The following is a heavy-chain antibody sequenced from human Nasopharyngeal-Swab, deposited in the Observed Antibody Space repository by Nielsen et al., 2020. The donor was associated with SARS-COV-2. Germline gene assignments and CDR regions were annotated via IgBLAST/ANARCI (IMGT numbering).Heavy chain of an antibody. CDR3: ARDRANWDFDY. CDR2: IIGSGGTI. V-gene: IGHV3-11*04. J-gene: IGHJ4*02. Sequence: RGALRLSCAVSGFTLSDNYMSWIRQAPGKGLGYNSYIIGSGGTIYYGDSMKGRFTISRDNAKNSLYLQMNSLRAEDTAVYYCARDRANWDFDYWGQGTLVTVSS. D-gene: IGHD7-27*01. CDR1: GFTLSDNY.